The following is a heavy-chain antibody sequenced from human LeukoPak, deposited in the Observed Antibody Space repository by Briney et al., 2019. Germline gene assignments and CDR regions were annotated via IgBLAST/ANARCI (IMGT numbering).Heavy chain of an antibody. CDR3: AREKVMGTTGFDY. CDR2: ISSSSSYI. Sequence: GGSLRLSCAASGFTFSSYSMNWVRQAPGKGLEWVSSISSSSSYIYYADSVKCRFTISRDNAKNSLYLQMNSLRAEDTAVYYCAREKVMGTTGFDYWGQGTLVTVSS. V-gene: IGHV3-21*01. D-gene: IGHD1-1*01. J-gene: IGHJ4*02. CDR1: GFTFSSYS.